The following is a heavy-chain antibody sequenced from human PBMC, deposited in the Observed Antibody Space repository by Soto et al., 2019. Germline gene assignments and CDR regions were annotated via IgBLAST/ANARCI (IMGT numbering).Heavy chain of an antibody. CDR3: ARDSLIAVAGFGYNWFDP. CDR1: GGSISSYY. J-gene: IGHJ5*02. Sequence: KPSETLSLTCTVSGGSISSYYWSWIRQPPGKGLEWIGYIYYSGSTNYNPSLKSRVTISVDTSKNQFSLKLSSVTAADTAVYYCARDSLIAVAGFGYNWFDPWGQGTLVTVSS. CDR2: IYYSGST. V-gene: IGHV4-59*01. D-gene: IGHD6-19*01.